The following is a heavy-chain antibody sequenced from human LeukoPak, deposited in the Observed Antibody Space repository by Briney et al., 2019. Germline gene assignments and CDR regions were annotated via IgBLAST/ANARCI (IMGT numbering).Heavy chain of an antibody. Sequence: GGSLRLSCTASGFTFSSFAMSWVRLAPGKGLEWVSTVDHSFGTTHYADSVKGRFTISRDDSKNTVSLQMNSLRVEDAALYYCVPLPAGNFPGFDYWGQGTRVTVSS. D-gene: IGHD1-7*01. CDR1: GFTFSSFA. CDR3: VPLPAGNFPGFDY. J-gene: IGHJ4*02. V-gene: IGHV3-23*01. CDR2: VDHSFGTT.